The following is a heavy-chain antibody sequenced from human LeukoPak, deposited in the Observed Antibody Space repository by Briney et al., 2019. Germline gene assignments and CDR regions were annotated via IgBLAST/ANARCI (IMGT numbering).Heavy chain of an antibody. CDR1: GGSISSYY. CDR2: VHYSGTA. CDR3: ARGYGDFRVEGRYFHS. V-gene: IGHV4-59*01. D-gene: IGHD4-17*01. Sequence: SETLSPTCTVSGGSISSYYWSWIRQPAGKGLEFIGHVHYSGTANYKPSLRSRVTISIATSKQQFFLKLKSVTAADTAVYYCARGYGDFRVEGRYFHSWGQGTLVTVSS. J-gene: IGHJ4*02.